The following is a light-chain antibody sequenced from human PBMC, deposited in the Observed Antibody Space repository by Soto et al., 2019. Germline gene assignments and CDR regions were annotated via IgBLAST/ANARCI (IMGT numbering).Light chain of an antibody. Sequence: QSVLNQPASVSGSPGQSITISCTGTSSDVGGYNYVSWYQQHPGKAPKFMIYDVSNRPSGVSNRFSGSKSGNTASLTISGLQAEDEADFYRSSFTTSNPRQKVFGTGTKVTV. CDR2: DVS. V-gene: IGLV2-14*01. J-gene: IGLJ1*01. CDR3: SSFTTSNPRQKV. CDR1: SSDVGGYNY.